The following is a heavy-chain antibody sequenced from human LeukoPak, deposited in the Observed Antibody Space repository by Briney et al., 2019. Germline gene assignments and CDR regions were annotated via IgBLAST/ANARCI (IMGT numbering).Heavy chain of an antibody. CDR3: AKDLDSSGYFSEEMGGPSDP. CDR2: ISTSLNT. D-gene: IGHD3-9*01. CDR1: GFPFNRYA. J-gene: IGHJ5*02. Sequence: QTGGSLRLSCTASGFPFNRYAMSWVRQAPGKGLEWVSLISTSLNTHYADSVRGRFAVSRDNSKNTLYLQMDSLRADDTAIYYCAKDLDSSGYFSEEMGGPSDPWGQGTLVTVSS. V-gene: IGHV3-23*01.